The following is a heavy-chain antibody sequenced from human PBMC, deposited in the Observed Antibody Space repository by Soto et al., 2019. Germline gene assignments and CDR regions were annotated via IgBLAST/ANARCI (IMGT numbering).Heavy chain of an antibody. V-gene: IGHV3-15*01. D-gene: IGHD4-4*01. CDR3: THEHDYSNYDRWFDP. Sequence: GGSLRLSCAASGFTFSNAWMSWVRQAPGKGLEWVGRIKSKTDGGTTDYAAPVKGRFTISRDDSKNTLYLQMNSLKTEDTAVYYCTHEHDYSNYDRWFDPWGQGTLVTVSS. J-gene: IGHJ5*02. CDR2: IKSKTDGGTT. CDR1: GFTFSNAW.